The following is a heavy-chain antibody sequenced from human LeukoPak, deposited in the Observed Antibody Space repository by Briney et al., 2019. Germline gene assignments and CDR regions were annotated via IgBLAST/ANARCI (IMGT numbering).Heavy chain of an antibody. CDR1: GGSISGYF. CDR2: IHYSGST. CDR3: ARYGITIVRGGKYYFDS. V-gene: IGHV4-59*08. J-gene: IGHJ4*02. D-gene: IGHD3-10*01. Sequence: SETLSLTCTVSGGSISGYFWSWIRQPPGKGLEWIGYIHYSGSTNYNPSLNSRVTISVDTSKNQFSLRLSSVTAAGTAVYCCARYGITIVRGGKYYFDSWGQGTLVTVSS.